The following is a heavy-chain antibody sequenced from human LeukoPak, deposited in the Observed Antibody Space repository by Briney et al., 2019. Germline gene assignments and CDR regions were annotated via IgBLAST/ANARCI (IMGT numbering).Heavy chain of an antibody. J-gene: IGHJ4*02. CDR1: GFTFSSYS. D-gene: IGHD2-21*02. V-gene: IGHV3-21*04. CDR2: ISSSSSYI. Sequence: GGSLRLSCAASGFTFSSYSMNWVRQAPGKGLEWVSSISSSSSYIYYADSVKGRFTISRDNAKNSLYLQMNSLRVEDTALYYCARAQTYGDSRLLLDYWGQGTLVTVSS. CDR3: ARAQTYGDSRLLLDY.